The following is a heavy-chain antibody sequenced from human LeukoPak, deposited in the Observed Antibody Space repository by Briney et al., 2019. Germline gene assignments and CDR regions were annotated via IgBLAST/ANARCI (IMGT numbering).Heavy chain of an antibody. Sequence: SETLSLTCAVYGGSFSSYYWSWIRQPPGKGLEWIGYIYYSGSTNYNPSLKSRVTISVDTSKNQFSLKLSSVTAADTAVYYCARNFGVATLYYYYYYMDVWGKGTTVTVSS. D-gene: IGHD3-3*01. CDR1: GGSFSSYY. J-gene: IGHJ6*03. CDR3: ARNFGVATLYYYYYYMDV. V-gene: IGHV4-59*01. CDR2: IYYSGST.